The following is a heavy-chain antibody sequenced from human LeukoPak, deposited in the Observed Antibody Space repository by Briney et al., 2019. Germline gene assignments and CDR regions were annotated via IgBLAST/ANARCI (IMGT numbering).Heavy chain of an antibody. J-gene: IGHJ5*02. D-gene: IGHD2-15*01. Sequence: GGSLRLSCAASGFTFSSYEMNWVRQAPGKGLEWVSYTSSSGSTIYYADSVKGRFTISRDNANNSLSLQVNSLRVEDTAVYYCARGYCSGGSCYRAFDAWGQGILVTVSS. CDR3: ARGYCSGGSCYRAFDA. CDR2: TSSSGSTI. CDR1: GFTFSSYE. V-gene: IGHV3-48*03.